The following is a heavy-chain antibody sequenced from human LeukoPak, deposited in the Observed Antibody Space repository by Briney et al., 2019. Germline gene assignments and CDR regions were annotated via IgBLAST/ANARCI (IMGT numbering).Heavy chain of an antibody. D-gene: IGHD1-7*01. Sequence: ASVKVSCKASGYTFTSYDINWVRQATGQGLKWMGWMNPNSGNTGYAQKFQGRVTMTRNTSISTAYMELSSLRSEDTAVYYCARRPYNWNYGRFGVYYYYYMDVWGKGTTVTVSS. V-gene: IGHV1-8*01. CDR2: MNPNSGNT. J-gene: IGHJ6*03. CDR1: GYTFTSYD. CDR3: ARRPYNWNYGRFGVYYYYYMDV.